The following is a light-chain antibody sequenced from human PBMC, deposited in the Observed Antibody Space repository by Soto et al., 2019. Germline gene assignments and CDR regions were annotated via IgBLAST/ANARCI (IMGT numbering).Light chain of an antibody. J-gene: IGLJ2*01. CDR3: TSWTTITTMI. Sequence: QSALTQPAYVSVSPGQSITISCTGTSSDIGAYNFVSWYQQHPGKAPKLMLYDVNIRPSGVSNRFSGSKSGNTASLTISWLQAEDEADYYCTSWTTITTMIFGGGTKVTVL. CDR2: DVN. CDR1: SSDIGAYNF. V-gene: IGLV2-14*03.